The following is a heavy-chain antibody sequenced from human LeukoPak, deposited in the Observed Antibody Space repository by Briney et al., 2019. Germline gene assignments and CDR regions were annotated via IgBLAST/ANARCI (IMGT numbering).Heavy chain of an antibody. Sequence: PSETLSLTCTVSGGSISSSSYYWSWIRQPAGKGLEWIGRIYTSGSTNYNPSLKSRVTMSVDTSKNQFSLKLSSVTAADTAVYYCARAEEGIGYSGYDIYYYYYMDVWGKGTTVTVSS. CDR3: ARAEEGIGYSGYDIYYYYYMDV. CDR1: GGSISSSSYY. D-gene: IGHD5-12*01. CDR2: IYTSGST. J-gene: IGHJ6*03. V-gene: IGHV4-61*02.